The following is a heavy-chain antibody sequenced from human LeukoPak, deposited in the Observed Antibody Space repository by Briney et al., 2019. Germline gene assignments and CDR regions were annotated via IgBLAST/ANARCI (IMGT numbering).Heavy chain of an antibody. Sequence: SETLSLTCAVYAESFSDYYWSWIRQPPGKGLEWIGEINHSGSTNYNPSLKTRVTISIDTSNNQFSLKLSSVTAADTAVYYCAGYGEYWDWYFDLWGRGTPVTVSP. CDR3: AGYGEYWDWYFDL. CDR2: INHSGST. CDR1: AESFSDYY. D-gene: IGHD4-17*01. J-gene: IGHJ2*01. V-gene: IGHV4-34*01.